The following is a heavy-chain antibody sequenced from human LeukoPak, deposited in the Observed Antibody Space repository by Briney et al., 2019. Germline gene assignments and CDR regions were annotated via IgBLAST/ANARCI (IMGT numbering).Heavy chain of an antibody. J-gene: IGHJ5*02. CDR1: GFTFSSYG. Sequence: GGSLRLSCAASGFTFSSYGMHWVRQAPGKGLEWVAFIRYDGSNKYYADSVKGRFTISRDNSKNTLYLQMNSLRAEDTAVYYCAKSGGGDCTGDYCINWFDPWGQGTLVTVSS. D-gene: IGHD2-8*02. V-gene: IGHV3-30*02. CDR3: AKSGGGDCTGDYCINWFDP. CDR2: IRYDGSNK.